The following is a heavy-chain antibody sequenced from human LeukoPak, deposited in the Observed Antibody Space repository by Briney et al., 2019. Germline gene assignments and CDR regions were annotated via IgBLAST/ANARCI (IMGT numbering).Heavy chain of an antibody. CDR2: IYYSGST. Sequence: SETLSLTCTVSGGSISSHYWSWIRQPPGKGLEWIGYIYYSGSTNYNPSLKSRVTISVDTSKNQFSLKLSSVTAADTAVYYCARALSGEDYYYYYYMDVWGKGTTVTVSS. D-gene: IGHD3-16*01. J-gene: IGHJ6*03. V-gene: IGHV4-59*11. CDR1: GGSISSHY. CDR3: ARALSGEDYYYYYYMDV.